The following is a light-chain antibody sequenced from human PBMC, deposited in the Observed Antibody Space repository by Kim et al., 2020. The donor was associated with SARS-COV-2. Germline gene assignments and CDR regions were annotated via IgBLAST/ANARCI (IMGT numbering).Light chain of an antibody. V-gene: IGKV3-15*01. CDR2: EAS. Sequence: VMTQSPATLSVSLGERATLSCRASENIGSNLAWYQQRPGQAPRLLIFEASMRATGVPARFSGSGSGTDFTLVITSLQSEDFAVYYCHQYDNWPPITFGQGTRVEIK. J-gene: IGKJ5*01. CDR1: ENIGSN. CDR3: HQYDNWPPIT.